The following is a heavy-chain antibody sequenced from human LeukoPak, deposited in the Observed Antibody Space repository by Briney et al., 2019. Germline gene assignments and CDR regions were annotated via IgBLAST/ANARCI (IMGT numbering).Heavy chain of an antibody. CDR2: IIPIFGTA. Sequence: GASVKISCKASGGTFSSYAISWVRQAPGQGLEWMGGIIPIFGTANYAQKFQGRVTITADESTSTAYMELSSLRSEDTAVYYCAREGNCGGDCYSGPFDYWGQGTLVTVSS. J-gene: IGHJ4*02. CDR1: GGTFSSYA. CDR3: AREGNCGGDCYSGPFDY. D-gene: IGHD2-21*02. V-gene: IGHV1-69*13.